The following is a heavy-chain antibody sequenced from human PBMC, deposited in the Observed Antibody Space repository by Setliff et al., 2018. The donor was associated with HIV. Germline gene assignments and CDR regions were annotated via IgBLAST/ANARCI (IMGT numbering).Heavy chain of an antibody. V-gene: IGHV4-4*07. CDR3: ARDGVWSSGLDAFDI. CDR1: GASISGYY. D-gene: IGHD3-22*01. J-gene: IGHJ3*02. Sequence: SETLSLTCTVSGASISGYYWSWIRQAAGKGLEWIGRIETSGGNIDSNPSFKSRVTMSGDTPKNQFSLKLSSVTAADTAVYYCARDGVWSSGLDAFDIWGQGTRVTVSS. CDR2: IETSGGNI.